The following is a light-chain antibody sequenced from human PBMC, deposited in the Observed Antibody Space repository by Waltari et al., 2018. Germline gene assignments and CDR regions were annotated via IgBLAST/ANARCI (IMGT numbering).Light chain of an antibody. Sequence: EIVMTQSPATLSVSPGERATLSCRASQSVSSNLAWYQQKPGQAPRLLIYGASTRATGIPARFSGSGSGTEFTLTISSLQSEDCAVYYCQQYNNWPPYTFGQGTKLEIK. CDR1: QSVSSN. CDR2: GAS. V-gene: IGKV3-15*01. J-gene: IGKJ2*01. CDR3: QQYNNWPPYT.